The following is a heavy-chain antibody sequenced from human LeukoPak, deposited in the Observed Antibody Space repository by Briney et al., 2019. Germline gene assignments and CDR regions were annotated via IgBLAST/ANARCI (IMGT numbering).Heavy chain of an antibody. V-gene: IGHV3-21*01. J-gene: IGHJ4*02. CDR2: ISSSSGYI. CDR1: GFTFSSYS. Sequence: PGGSLRLSCAASGFTFSSYSMNWVRQAPGKGLEWVSSISSSSGYIYYADSVKGRFTISRDNAKNSLYLQMNSLRAEDTAVYYCARGYCSGGSCRKLDYWGQGTLVTVSS. D-gene: IGHD2-15*01. CDR3: ARGYCSGGSCRKLDY.